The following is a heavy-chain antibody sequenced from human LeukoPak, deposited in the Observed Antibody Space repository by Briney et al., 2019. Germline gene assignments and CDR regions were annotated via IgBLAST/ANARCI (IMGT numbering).Heavy chain of an antibody. J-gene: IGHJ3*02. CDR1: GGSISSRNW. Sequence: SGTLSLTCAVSGGSISSRNWWSWVRQPPGKGLEWIGENYHSGSTNYNPSLKSRVTMSLDKSKNQFSLILGSVTAADTAMFYCAREDCSGGSCYYRAFDIWGQGTMVTVSS. CDR3: AREDCSGGSCYYRAFDI. CDR2: NYHSGST. V-gene: IGHV4-4*02. D-gene: IGHD2-15*01.